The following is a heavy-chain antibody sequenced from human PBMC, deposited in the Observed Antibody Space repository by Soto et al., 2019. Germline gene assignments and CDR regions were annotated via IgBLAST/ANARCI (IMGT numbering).Heavy chain of an antibody. D-gene: IGHD2-15*01. Sequence: PSETLSLTCTVSGGSISSGGYYWSWIRQHPGKGLEWIGYIYYSGSTYYNPSLKSRVTISVDTSKNQFSLKLSSVTAADTAVYYCARELGYCSGGSCEKAAPGYNWFDPWGQGTLVTVSS. J-gene: IGHJ5*02. CDR1: GGSISSGGYY. V-gene: IGHV4-31*03. CDR3: ARELGYCSGGSCEKAAPGYNWFDP. CDR2: IYYSGST.